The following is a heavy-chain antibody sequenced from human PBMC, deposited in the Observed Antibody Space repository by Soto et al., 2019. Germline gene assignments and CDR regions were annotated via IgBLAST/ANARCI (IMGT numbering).Heavy chain of an antibody. CDR2: ISSSSSYI. V-gene: IGHV3-21*01. J-gene: IGHJ4*02. D-gene: IGHD6-19*01. CDR3: ARDRGDGYSSGWCPIDY. CDR1: GFTFSSYS. Sequence: EVQLVESGGGLVKPGGSLRLSCAASGFTFSSYSMNWVRQAPGKGLEWVSSISSSSSYIYYADSVKGRFTISRDNAKNSLYLQMNSLRAEDTAVYYCARDRGDGYSSGWCPIDYWGQGTLVTVSS.